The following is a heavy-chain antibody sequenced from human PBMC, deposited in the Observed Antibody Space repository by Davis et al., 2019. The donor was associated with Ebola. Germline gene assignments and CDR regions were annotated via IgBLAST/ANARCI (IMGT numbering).Heavy chain of an antibody. V-gene: IGHV3-43*01. CDR1: GFTFDDYT. CDR2: ISWDGGST. J-gene: IGHJ3*02. D-gene: IGHD6-19*01. CDR3: AKAYSSDGDAFDI. Sequence: GESLKISCAASGFTFDDYTMHWVRQAPGKGLEWVSLISWDGGSTYYADSVKGRFTISRDNSKNSLYLQMNSLGTEDTALYYCAKAYSSDGDAFDIWGQGTMVTVSS.